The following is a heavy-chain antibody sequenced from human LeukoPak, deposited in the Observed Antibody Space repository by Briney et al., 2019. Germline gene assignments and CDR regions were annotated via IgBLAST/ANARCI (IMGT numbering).Heavy chain of an antibody. Sequence: SETLSLTCSVSRGSISPYYWSWIRQPPGKGLEWIGYIYYSGTINYNPSLKSRVTISVDTSKNQLSLKMTSVTCAETAVYYCARDRGSEGGFDNWGQGTLVTVSS. D-gene: IGHD2-15*01. CDR1: RGSISPYY. CDR2: IYYSGTI. J-gene: IGHJ4*02. CDR3: ARDRGSEGGFDN. V-gene: IGHV4-59*01.